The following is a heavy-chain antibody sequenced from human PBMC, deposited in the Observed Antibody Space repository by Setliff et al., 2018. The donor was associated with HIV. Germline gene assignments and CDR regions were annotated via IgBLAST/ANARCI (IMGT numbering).Heavy chain of an antibody. Sequence: SETLSLTCTVSGGSISNSSYYWGWIRQPPEKGLEWIGNIYYSGSTYYNPSLKSRVTISVATSKKQFSLKLSSVTASDTAVYYCARLPGYCSSTGCQGYFDYWGQGTLVTVSS. CDR2: IYYSGST. J-gene: IGHJ4*02. CDR3: ARLPGYCSSTGCQGYFDY. V-gene: IGHV4-39*01. D-gene: IGHD2-2*01. CDR1: GGSISNSSYY.